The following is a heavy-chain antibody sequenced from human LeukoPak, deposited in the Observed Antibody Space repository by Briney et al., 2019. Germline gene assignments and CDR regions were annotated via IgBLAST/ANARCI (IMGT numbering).Heavy chain of an antibody. CDR2: INPNSGDT. D-gene: IGHD3-10*01. CDR1: GYNFTGYY. V-gene: IGHV1-2*02. J-gene: IGHJ4*02. Sequence: RASVKVSCKASGYNFTGYYMYWVRQAPGPGLEWMGWINPNSGDTSYSQKFQGRVTMTRDTSISTTYMELSGLTSDDTAVYFCARAKGRGPLFDYWGQGTLVTVSS. CDR3: ARAKGRGPLFDY.